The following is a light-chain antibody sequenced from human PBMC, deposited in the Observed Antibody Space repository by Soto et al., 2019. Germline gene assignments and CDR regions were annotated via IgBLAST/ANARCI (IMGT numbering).Light chain of an antibody. V-gene: IGKV3-15*01. CDR1: HSAASA. J-gene: IGKJ4*01. CDR3: QQYRDWPLT. Sequence: EIVLTQSPATLSVSPGERATLSCRASHSAASAVAWYQQKPGQAPRLLIYDASTRATGIPARFSGSGSATEFTLTISRLQSEDFAVYSCQQYRDWPLTFGGGTKV. CDR2: DAS.